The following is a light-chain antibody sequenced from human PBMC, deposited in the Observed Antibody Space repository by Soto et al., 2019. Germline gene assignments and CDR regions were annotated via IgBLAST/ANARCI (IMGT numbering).Light chain of an antibody. V-gene: IGKV3-20*01. J-gene: IGKJ2*01. CDR2: GAS. CDR1: QSLTSDY. Sequence: EIVLTQSPGTLSLSPGERATLSCRASQSLTSDYLAWYQQKPGQAPRLLIYGASSRAAGIPDRFSGSGSGTDFTLTISRLEPEDFALYYCQQDQTSPPSYTFGQGTMLEI. CDR3: QQDQTSPPSYT.